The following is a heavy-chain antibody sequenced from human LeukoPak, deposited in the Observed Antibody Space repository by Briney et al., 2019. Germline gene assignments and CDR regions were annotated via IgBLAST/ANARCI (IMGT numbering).Heavy chain of an antibody. CDR1: GYTFTGYY. Sequence: ASVKVSCKASGYTFTGYYMHWVRQAPGQGLEWMGWINPNSGGTNYAQKFQGRVTMTRDTSISTAYMELSRLRSDDTAVYYCARDRVGGYSYGHGNAFDIWGQGTMVTVSS. D-gene: IGHD5-18*01. J-gene: IGHJ3*02. V-gene: IGHV1-2*02. CDR3: ARDRVGGYSYGHGNAFDI. CDR2: INPNSGGT.